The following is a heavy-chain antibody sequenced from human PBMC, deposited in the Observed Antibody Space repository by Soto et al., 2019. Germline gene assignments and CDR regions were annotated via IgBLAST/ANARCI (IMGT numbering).Heavy chain of an antibody. Sequence: GASVKVSCKASGYTFTNYAFHWVRQAPGQSLEWMGWINAGNGNTKYSQKFRDRATITRDTSARTAYMELSSLRSEDTALYYCARDGAVSGNANFDYWGQGTLVTVSS. CDR2: INAGNGNT. V-gene: IGHV1-3*01. CDR1: GYTFTNYA. CDR3: ARDGAVSGNANFDY. J-gene: IGHJ4*02. D-gene: IGHD6-19*01.